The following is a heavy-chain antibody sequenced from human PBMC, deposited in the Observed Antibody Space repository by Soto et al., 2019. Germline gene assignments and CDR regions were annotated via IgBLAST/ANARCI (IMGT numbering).Heavy chain of an antibody. J-gene: IGHJ3*02. D-gene: IGHD6-13*01. V-gene: IGHV3-33*01. Sequence: QVQLVESGGGVVQPGRSLRLSCAASGFTFSSYGMHWVRQAPGKGLEWVAVIWYDGSNKYYADSVKGRFTISRDNSKNTLYLQMNSLRAEETAVYYCQAAGTYDSFDIWGQGTMVTVST. CDR2: IWYDGSNK. CDR1: GFTFSSYG. CDR3: QAAGTYDSFDI.